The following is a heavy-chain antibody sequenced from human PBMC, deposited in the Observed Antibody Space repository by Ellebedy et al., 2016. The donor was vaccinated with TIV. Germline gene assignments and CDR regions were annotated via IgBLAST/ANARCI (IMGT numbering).Heavy chain of an antibody. V-gene: IGHV3-53*05. D-gene: IGHD3-10*01. CDR1: GFTVSNNY. Sequence: PGGSLRLSCAASGFTVSNNYMSWVRQAPGKGLEWVSVIYSGGSAYYADSVKGRFTISRDNTQNMVFLQMSSLRAEDTAVYYCVKVSIGELLYYWGQGTLVTVSS. CDR2: IYSGGSA. J-gene: IGHJ4*02. CDR3: VKVSIGELLYY.